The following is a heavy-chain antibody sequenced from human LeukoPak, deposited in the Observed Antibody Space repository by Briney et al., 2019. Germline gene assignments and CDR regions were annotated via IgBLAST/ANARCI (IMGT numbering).Heavy chain of an antibody. CDR3: ARDHLRRKEIDY. J-gene: IGHJ4*02. CDR1: GGSFSGYY. V-gene: IGHV4-34*01. Sequence: SETLSLTCAVYGGSFSGYYWSWIRQPPGKGLEWIGEIYHSGSTNYNPSLKSRVTISVDKSKNQFSLKLSSVTPEDTAVYYCARDHLRRKEIDYWGQGTLVTVSS. D-gene: IGHD3-3*01. CDR2: IYHSGST.